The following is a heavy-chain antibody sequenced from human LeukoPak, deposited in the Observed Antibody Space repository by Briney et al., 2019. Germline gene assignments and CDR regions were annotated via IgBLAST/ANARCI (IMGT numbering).Heavy chain of an antibody. J-gene: IGHJ3*02. V-gene: IGHV7-4-1*02. CDR2: INTNTGNP. CDR3: ARESPHYYDSSGYRADDAFDI. Sequence: ASVKVSCKASGYTFTSYAMNWVRQAPGQGLEGMGWINTNTGNPTYAQGFTGRFVFSLDTSVSTAYLQISSLKAEDTAVYYCARESPHYYDSSGYRADDAFDIWGQGTMVTVSS. CDR1: GYTFTSYA. D-gene: IGHD3-22*01.